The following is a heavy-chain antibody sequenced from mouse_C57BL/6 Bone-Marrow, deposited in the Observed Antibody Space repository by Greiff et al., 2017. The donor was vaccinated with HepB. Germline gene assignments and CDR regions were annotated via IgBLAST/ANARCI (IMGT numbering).Heavy chain of an antibody. V-gene: IGHV1-9*01. D-gene: IGHD1-1*01. CDR2: ILPGSGST. CDR3: ARGRVTTVVATRYFDV. Sequence: VMLVESGAELMKPGASVKLSCKATGYTFTGYWIEWVKQRPGHGLEWIGEILPGSGSTNYNEKFKGKATFTADTSSNTAYMQLSSLTTEDSAIYYCARGRVTTVVATRYFDVWGTGTTVTVSS. J-gene: IGHJ1*03. CDR1: GYTFTGYW.